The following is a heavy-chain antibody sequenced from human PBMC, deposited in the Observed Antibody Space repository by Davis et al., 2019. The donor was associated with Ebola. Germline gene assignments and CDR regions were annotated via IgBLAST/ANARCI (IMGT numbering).Heavy chain of an antibody. V-gene: IGHV3-33*01. Sequence: GGSLRLSCVASGFTFSDHGMHWVRQAPGKGLEWLAVIWHDGSNNFYIDSVKGRFTISRDNAKSTLYLEMNSLRVEDSALYYCARSGENGGNDSWGQGTLVTVSS. CDR1: GFTFSDHG. D-gene: IGHD3-10*01. CDR3: ARSGENGGNDS. J-gene: IGHJ4*02. CDR2: IWHDGSNN.